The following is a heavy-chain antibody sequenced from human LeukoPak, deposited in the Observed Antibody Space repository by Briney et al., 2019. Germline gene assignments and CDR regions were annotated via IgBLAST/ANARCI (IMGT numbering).Heavy chain of an antibody. CDR2: ISDNSVVT. J-gene: IGHJ6*02. CDR3: AKELHEVYYYGTDV. CDR1: GFSFSNYA. D-gene: IGHD2-21*02. V-gene: IGHV3-23*01. Sequence: GGSLRLSCVGSGFSFSNYAMNWVRQAPGKGLEWVAVISDNSVVTYYADSVRGRFTISRDNSKNTLFLLMNSLRAEDTAIYYCAKELHEVYYYGTDVWGQGITVSVSS.